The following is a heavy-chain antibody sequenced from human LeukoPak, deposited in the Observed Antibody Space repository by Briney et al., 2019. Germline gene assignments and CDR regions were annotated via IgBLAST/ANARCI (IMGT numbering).Heavy chain of an antibody. Sequence: GGSLRLSCAASGFTFSSYAMHWVRQAPGKGLEWVAPISYDGSNKYYADSVKGRFTISRDNSKNTLYLQMNSLRTEDTAVYYCARGQRAHVEWSNYMDVWGKGTTVIVSS. CDR3: ARGQRAHVEWSNYMDV. CDR2: ISYDGSNK. D-gene: IGHD3-3*01. CDR1: GFTFSSYA. V-gene: IGHV3-30*04. J-gene: IGHJ6*03.